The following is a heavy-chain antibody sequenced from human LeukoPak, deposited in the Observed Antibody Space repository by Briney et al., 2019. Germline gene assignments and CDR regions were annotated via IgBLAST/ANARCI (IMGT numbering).Heavy chain of an antibody. J-gene: IGHJ4*02. CDR3: AKGSRGNYGY. D-gene: IGHD1-26*01. CDR1: GFTFNSYA. CDR2: IIDSGIST. Sequence: PGGSLRLSCAASGFTFNSYAMTWFRQAPEKGLEWVSSIIDSGISTYYGDSVKGRFTISRNNSKNTLYLQMNSLRAEDTAIYYCAKGSRGNYGYWGQGTLVTVSS. V-gene: IGHV3-23*01.